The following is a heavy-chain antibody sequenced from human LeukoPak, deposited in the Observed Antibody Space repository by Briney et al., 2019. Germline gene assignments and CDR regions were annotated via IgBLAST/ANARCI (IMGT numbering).Heavy chain of an antibody. CDR1: GFTFSSSA. Sequence: GGSLRLSCAASGFTFSSSALSWVRQAPGKGLEWVSNISGSGSGGSTYYADSVKGRFTISRDNSKNTLYLQMNSLRAEDTAVYYCARAILDYWGQGTLVTVSS. D-gene: IGHD3-9*01. CDR3: ARAILDY. J-gene: IGHJ4*02. CDR2: ISGSGSGGST. V-gene: IGHV3-23*01.